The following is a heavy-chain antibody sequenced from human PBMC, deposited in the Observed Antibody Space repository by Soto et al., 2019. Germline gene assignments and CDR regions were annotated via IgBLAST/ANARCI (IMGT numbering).Heavy chain of an antibody. J-gene: IGHJ6*02. CDR1: GFTFSSYA. CDR2: ISSNGGST. D-gene: IGHD6-19*01. V-gene: IGHV3-64*04. Sequence: PGGSLRLSCSASGFTFSSYAMHWVRQAPGKGLEYVSAISSNGGSTYYADSVKGRLTISRDNSKNTLYVQMDSLRVEDTAVYYCARDGQSLAPYALDVWGQGTSVTVSS. CDR3: ARDGQSLAPYALDV.